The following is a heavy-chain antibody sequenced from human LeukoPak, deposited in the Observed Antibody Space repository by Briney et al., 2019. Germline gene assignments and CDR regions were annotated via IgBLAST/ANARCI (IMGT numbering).Heavy chain of an antibody. CDR1: GFTFSSYG. CDR2: ISYDGSNK. V-gene: IGHV3-30*18. J-gene: IGHJ4*02. Sequence: GGSLRLSCAASGFTFSSYGMHWVRQAPGKGLEWVAVISYDGSNKYYANPVKGRFTISRDNSKNTLYLQMSSLRAEDTAVYYCAKDTLLYSGSYYFDYWGQGTLVTVSS. CDR3: AKDTLLYSGSYYFDY. D-gene: IGHD1-26*01.